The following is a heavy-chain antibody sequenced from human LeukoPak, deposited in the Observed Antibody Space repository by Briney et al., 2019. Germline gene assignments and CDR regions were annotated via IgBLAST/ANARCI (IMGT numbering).Heavy chain of an antibody. J-gene: IGHJ4*02. CDR3: AITWDRGSYTPFDY. CDR1: GFTFSSYA. Sequence: GGSLRLSCAASGFTFSSYAMSWVRQAPGKGPEWVSAISGSGGSTYYADSVKGRFTISRDNSKNTLYLQMNSLRAEDTAVYYCAITWDRGSYTPFDYWGQGTLVTVSS. CDR2: ISGSGGST. V-gene: IGHV3-23*01. D-gene: IGHD1-26*01.